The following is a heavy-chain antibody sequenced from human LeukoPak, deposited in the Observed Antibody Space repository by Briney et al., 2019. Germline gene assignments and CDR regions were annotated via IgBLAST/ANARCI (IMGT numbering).Heavy chain of an antibody. Sequence: GESLKISCQASGYSFTTHWIGWVRQMPGKGLECMGFIYPGDSDTRYSPSFQGQVTISADRSISTVYLQWSSLKASDTAIYYCARSDEHWPVDYWGQGTLVTVSS. D-gene: IGHD1-1*01. CDR1: GYSFTTHW. J-gene: IGHJ4*02. V-gene: IGHV5-51*01. CDR3: ARSDEHWPVDY. CDR2: IYPGDSDT.